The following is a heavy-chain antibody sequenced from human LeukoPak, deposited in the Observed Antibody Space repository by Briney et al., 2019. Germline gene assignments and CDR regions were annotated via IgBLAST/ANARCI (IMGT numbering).Heavy chain of an antibody. CDR1: GFTFSSYS. V-gene: IGHV3-21*01. CDR2: ISSSSSYI. J-gene: IGHJ4*02. CDR3: ARDYSGAGDYYFDY. Sequence: GGSLRLSCAASGFTFSSYSMNWVRQAPGKGLQWVSSISSSSSYIYYADSVKGRFTISRDNAKNSLYLQMNSLRAEDTAVYYCARDYSGAGDYYFDYWGQGTLVTVSS. D-gene: IGHD3-10*01.